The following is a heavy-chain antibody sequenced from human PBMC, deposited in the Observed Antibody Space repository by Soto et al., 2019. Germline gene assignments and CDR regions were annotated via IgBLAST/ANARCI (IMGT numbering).Heavy chain of an antibody. J-gene: IGHJ6*02. CDR1: GDTFSSYA. V-gene: IGHV1-69*01. CDR3: ARGWYNRNDDAARDDNSYGMDV. CDR2: IIPIFGKT. D-gene: IGHD1-1*01. Sequence: QVQLVQSGAEVQKPGSSVKVSCKASGDTFSSYAISWVRQAPGQGLEWMGGIIPIFGKTNYAQKFQGRVTIRADESTSTAYMELSSLRSEDTAVYYCARGWYNRNDDAARDDNSYGMDVWGQGTTVTVSS.